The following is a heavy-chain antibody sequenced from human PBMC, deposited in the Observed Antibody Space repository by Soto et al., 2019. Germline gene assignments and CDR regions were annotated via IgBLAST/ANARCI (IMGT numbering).Heavy chain of an antibody. V-gene: IGHV1-8*01. J-gene: IGHJ3*02. D-gene: IGHD5-12*01. CDR1: GYTFTSYD. CDR2: MNPNSGNT. CDR3: ARGFDIVATIDAFDI. Sequence: ASVKVSCKASGYTFTSYDSNWVRQATGQGLEWMGWMNPNSGNTGYAQKFQGRVTMTRNTSISTAYMELSSLRSEDTAVYYCARGFDIVATIDAFDIWGQGTMVTVSS.